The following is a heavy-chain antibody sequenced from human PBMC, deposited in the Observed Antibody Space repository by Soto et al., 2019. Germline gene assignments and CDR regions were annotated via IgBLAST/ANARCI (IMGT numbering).Heavy chain of an antibody. Sequence: PSETLSLTCTVSGGSISSGGYYWNWIRQYPGKGLEWIAYIYQSGTPYYNPSLKSRITISPDTSNNQLSLQLNSVTPDDTAVYYCVRLIGNSWLDSWGQGTLVTVSS. D-gene: IGHD2-8*01. CDR3: VRLIGNSWLDS. CDR2: IYQSGTP. J-gene: IGHJ5*01. V-gene: IGHV4-31*08. CDR1: GGSISSGGYY.